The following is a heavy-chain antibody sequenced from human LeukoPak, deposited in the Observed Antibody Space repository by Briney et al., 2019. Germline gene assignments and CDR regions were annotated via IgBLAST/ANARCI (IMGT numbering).Heavy chain of an antibody. D-gene: IGHD5-12*01. CDR3: AISNSGYDYYYYYGMDV. CDR2: IYPGDSDT. V-gene: IGHV5-51*01. CDR1: GYSFTSYW. Sequence: GESLKISCKGSGYSFTSYWIGWVRQMPGKGLEWMGIIYPGDSDTRYSPSFQGQVTISADKSISTAYLQWSSLKASDTAMYYCAISNSGYDYYYYYGMDVWGQGTTVTVYS. J-gene: IGHJ6*02.